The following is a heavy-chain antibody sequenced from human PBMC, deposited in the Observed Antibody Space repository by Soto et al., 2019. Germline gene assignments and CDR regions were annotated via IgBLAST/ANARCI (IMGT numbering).Heavy chain of an antibody. J-gene: IGHJ5*02. D-gene: IGHD6-19*01. Sequence: EVQLLETGGGLVEPGGSLRLSCAASGFTFSNYAMNWVRQAPGKGLEWVSAISGSGGSTYYADSVKGRFTIPRANSKNTLYVQMNGLRAEDTAVYYCTKNALLGDVAGPNWFDPWGQGTLVTVSS. CDR1: GFTFSNYA. V-gene: IGHV3-23*01. CDR2: ISGSGGST. CDR3: TKNALLGDVAGPNWFDP.